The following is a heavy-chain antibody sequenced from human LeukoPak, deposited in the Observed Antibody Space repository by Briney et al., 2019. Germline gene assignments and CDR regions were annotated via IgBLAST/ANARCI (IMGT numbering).Heavy chain of an antibody. J-gene: IGHJ3*02. Sequence: ASVTVSCKASGYTFTGHYMHWVRQAPGQGLEWMGWINPYSGGTHYALIFQDSVTMTRDTSITTAYMELSSLRSDDTAVYYCARRIAGRLINDAFDIWGQGTMVTVSS. CDR3: ARRIAGRLINDAFDI. CDR1: GYTFTGHY. D-gene: IGHD6-6*01. V-gene: IGHV1-2*02. CDR2: INPYSGGT.